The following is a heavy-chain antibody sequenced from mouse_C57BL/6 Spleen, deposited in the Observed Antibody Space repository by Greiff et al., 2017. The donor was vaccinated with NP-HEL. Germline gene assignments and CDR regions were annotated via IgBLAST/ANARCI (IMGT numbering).Heavy chain of an antibody. Sequence: QVQLQQPGAELVMPGASVKLSCKASGYTFTSYWMHWVKQRPGQGLEWIGEIDHSDSYTNYTHKFKGKCTLTVYKSSSTADMQLSSLTSEDSAVYYCAIRSLYAMDYWGQGTSVTVSS. D-gene: IGHD1-1*01. CDR1: GYTFTSYW. J-gene: IGHJ4*01. V-gene: IGHV1-69*01. CDR2: IDHSDSYT. CDR3: AIRSLYAMDY.